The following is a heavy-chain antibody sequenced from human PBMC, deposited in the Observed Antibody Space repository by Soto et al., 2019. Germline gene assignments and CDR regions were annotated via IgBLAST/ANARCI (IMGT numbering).Heavy chain of an antibody. D-gene: IGHD6-19*01. J-gene: IGHJ3*02. CDR3: ARDYLGNFQWRVLGDAFDI. CDR2: INAGNGNT. CDR1: GYTFTSYA. Sequence: ASVKVSCKASGYTFTSYAMHWVRQAPGQRLEWMGWINAGNGNTKYSQKFQGRVTITRDTSASTAYMELSSLRSEDTAVYYCARDYLGNFQWRVLGDAFDIWGQGTMVTVSS. V-gene: IGHV1-3*01.